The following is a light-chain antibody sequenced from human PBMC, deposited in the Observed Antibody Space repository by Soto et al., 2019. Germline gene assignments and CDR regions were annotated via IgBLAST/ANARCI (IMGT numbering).Light chain of an antibody. J-gene: IGKJ4*01. V-gene: IGKV3D-15*01. Sequence: EIVMTQSPATLSVSPGERATLSCRASQSVTSTLAWYQHKPGQAPSLLIYDISARATGIPTRFSGSGSGTEFTLTISSLQSEDFAVYYCQQYNDWPLTFGGGTKVDIK. CDR1: QSVTST. CDR2: DIS. CDR3: QQYNDWPLT.